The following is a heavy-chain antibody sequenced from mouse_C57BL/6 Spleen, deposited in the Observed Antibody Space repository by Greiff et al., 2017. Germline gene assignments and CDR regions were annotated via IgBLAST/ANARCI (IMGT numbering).Heavy chain of an antibody. J-gene: IGHJ3*01. Sequence: LVESGAELVKPGASVKLSCTASGFNIKDYYMHWVKQRTEQGLEWIGRIDPEDGETKYAPKFQGKATITADTSSNTAYLQLSSLTSEDTAVYYCASYYYGSSYDLAYWGQGTLVTVSA. CDR3: ASYYYGSSYDLAY. D-gene: IGHD1-1*01. V-gene: IGHV14-2*01. CDR2: IDPEDGET. CDR1: GFNIKDYY.